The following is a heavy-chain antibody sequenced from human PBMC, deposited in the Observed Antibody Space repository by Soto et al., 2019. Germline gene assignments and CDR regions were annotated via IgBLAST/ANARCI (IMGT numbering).Heavy chain of an antibody. CDR2: INHSGST. V-gene: IGHV4-34*01. J-gene: IGHJ5*02. Sequence: SETLSLTCAVYGGSFSGYYWSWIRQPPGKGLEWIGEINHSGSTNYNPSLKSRVTISVDTSKNQFSLKLSSVTAADTAVYYCARSQYSSSLNWFDPWGQGTQVTVSS. D-gene: IGHD6-13*01. CDR3: ARSQYSSSLNWFDP. CDR1: GGSFSGYY.